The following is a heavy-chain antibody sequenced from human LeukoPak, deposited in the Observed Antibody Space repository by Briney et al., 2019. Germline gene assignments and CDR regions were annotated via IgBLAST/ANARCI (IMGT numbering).Heavy chain of an antibody. CDR1: GDSISSYY. D-gene: IGHD3-3*01. CDR3: ARAGGGDFWSGLGNWFDP. Sequence: PSETPSLTCTVSGDSISSYYWSWLRQPPGKGLEWIGSIYHSGSTYYNPSLKSRVTISVDTSKNQFSLKLSSVTAADTAVYYCARAGGGDFWSGLGNWFDPWGQGTLVTVSS. J-gene: IGHJ5*02. CDR2: IYHSGST. V-gene: IGHV4-38-2*02.